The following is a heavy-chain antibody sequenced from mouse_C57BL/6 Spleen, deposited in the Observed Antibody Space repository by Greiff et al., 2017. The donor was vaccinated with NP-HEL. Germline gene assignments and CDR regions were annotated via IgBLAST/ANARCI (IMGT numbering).Heavy chain of an antibody. V-gene: IGHV1-7*01. CDR1: GYTFTSYW. CDR2: INPSSGYT. Sequence: VQLQQSGAELVKPGASVKLSCKASGYTFTSYWMHWVKQRPGQGLEWIGYINPSSGYTNYNQKFKDKSTLTADKSSSTAYMQLSSLTSEDSAVYYCARLTTGEATGSLDDWGTGTTVTVSS. CDR3: ARLTTGEATGSLDD. J-gene: IGHJ1*03. D-gene: IGHD1-1*01.